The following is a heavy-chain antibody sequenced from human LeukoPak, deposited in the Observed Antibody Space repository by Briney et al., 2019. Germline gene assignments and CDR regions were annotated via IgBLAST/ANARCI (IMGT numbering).Heavy chain of an antibody. CDR2: IYYSGST. Sequence: SQTLSLTCTVSGGSISSGGYSWSWIRQHPGKGLEWIGYIYYSGSTYYNPSLKSRVTISVDTSKNQFSLKLSSVTAADTAVYYCARGDTAMVTFDYWGQGTLVTVSS. CDR1: GGSISSGGYS. CDR3: ARGDTAMVTFDY. D-gene: IGHD5-18*01. J-gene: IGHJ4*02. V-gene: IGHV4-31*03.